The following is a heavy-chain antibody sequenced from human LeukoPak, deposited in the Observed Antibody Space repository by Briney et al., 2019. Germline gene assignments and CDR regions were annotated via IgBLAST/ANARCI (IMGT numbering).Heavy chain of an antibody. D-gene: IGHD3-22*01. CDR3: ARAYYYDSYYYYMDV. V-gene: IGHV5-51*01. CDR1: GYNFTNYW. Sequence: GESLKISCKGSGYNFTNYWIGWVRQMPGKGLEWMGIIYPGDSDTTYSPSFQGQVTISADKSISTAYLQWSSLKASDTAMYYCARAYYYDSYYYYMDVWGKGTTVTISS. J-gene: IGHJ6*03. CDR2: IYPGDSDT.